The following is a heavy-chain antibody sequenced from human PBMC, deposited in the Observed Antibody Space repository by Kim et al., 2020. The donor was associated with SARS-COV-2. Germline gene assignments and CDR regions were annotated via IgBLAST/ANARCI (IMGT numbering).Heavy chain of an antibody. CDR1: GYTFTSYA. J-gene: IGHJ5*02. Sequence: ASVNVSCKASGYTFTSYAMNWVRQAPGQGLEWMGWINTNTGNPTYAQGFTGRFVFSLDTSVSTAYLQISSLKAEDTAVYYCASDGAYSSSWYEPSSLWFDPWGQVTLVTVSS. CDR3: ASDGAYSSSWYEPSSLWFDP. V-gene: IGHV7-4-1*02. CDR2: INTNTGNP. D-gene: IGHD6-13*01.